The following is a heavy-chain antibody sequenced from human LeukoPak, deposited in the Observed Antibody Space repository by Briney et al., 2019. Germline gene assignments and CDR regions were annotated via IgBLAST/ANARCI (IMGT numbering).Heavy chain of an antibody. CDR1: GGSISSYY. D-gene: IGHD5-12*01. V-gene: IGHV4-59*01. Sequence: SETLSLTCTVSGGSISSYYWSWIRQPPGKGLQWIGYIYYSGSTYYSPSLKSRVTISLDTSKNQFSLKLSSVTAADTAVYYCARDRSGGGYGRGNWFDPWGQGTLVTVSS. J-gene: IGHJ5*02. CDR2: IYYSGST. CDR3: ARDRSGGGYGRGNWFDP.